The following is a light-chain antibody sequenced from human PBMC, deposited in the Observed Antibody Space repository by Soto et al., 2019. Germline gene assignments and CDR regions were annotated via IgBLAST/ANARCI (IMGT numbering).Light chain of an antibody. J-gene: IGLJ1*01. CDR3: SSYTGGSTYV. Sequence: QSVLTQPASVSGSPGQSITISFTGTSSDSVVYKYVSFYQQHPGKAPKLMIYDFIDLRSGFSNRFSVCKCGDAAALTISGLRGEDEAEYYCSSYTGGSTYVFGTGTKVXVL. CDR1: SSDSVVYKY. CDR2: DFI. V-gene: IGLV2-14*01.